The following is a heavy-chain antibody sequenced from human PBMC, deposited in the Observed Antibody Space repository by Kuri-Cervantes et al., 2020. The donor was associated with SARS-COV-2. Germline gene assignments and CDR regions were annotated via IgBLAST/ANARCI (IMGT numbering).Heavy chain of an antibody. Sequence: GESLKISCAASGFTFSSYSMNWVRQAPGKGLEWVSYISSSSSTIYYADSVKGRFTISRDNAKNSLYLQMNSLRAEDTAVYYCARGFPTMTTWLGYYYYGMDVWGQGTTVTVSS. V-gene: IGHV3-48*01. CDR3: ARGFPTMTTWLGYYYYGMDV. J-gene: IGHJ6*02. CDR2: ISSSSSTI. D-gene: IGHD4-17*01. CDR1: GFTFSSYS.